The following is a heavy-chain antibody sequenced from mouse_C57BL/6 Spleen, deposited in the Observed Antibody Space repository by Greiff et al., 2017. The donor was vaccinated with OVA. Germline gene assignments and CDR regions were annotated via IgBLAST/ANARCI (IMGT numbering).Heavy chain of an antibody. D-gene: IGHD1-1*01. V-gene: IGHV1-50*01. CDR1: GYTFTSYW. CDR3: VPYYYGSSYWFAY. CDR2: IDPSDSYT. Sequence: QVQLQQPGAELVKPGASVKLSCKASGYTFTSYWMQWVKQRPGQGLEWIGEIDPSDSYTNYNQKFKGKATLTVATSSSTAYMQLSSLTSEDSAVYYCVPYYYGSSYWFAYWGQGTLVTVSA. J-gene: IGHJ3*01.